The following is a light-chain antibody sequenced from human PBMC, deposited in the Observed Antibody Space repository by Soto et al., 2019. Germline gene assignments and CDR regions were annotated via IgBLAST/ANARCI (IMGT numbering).Light chain of an antibody. CDR1: QRINSRY. Sequence: EIVLTQSPGTLSLSPGERATLSCRASQRINSRYLAWYQQKPGQAPRLLIYGASSRATAIPDRFSGSGSGKDFTLTISRLEPEDCAVYYCQQFGSSPGFTFGPGTIVDIK. V-gene: IGKV3-20*01. CDR2: GAS. J-gene: IGKJ3*01. CDR3: QQFGSSPGFT.